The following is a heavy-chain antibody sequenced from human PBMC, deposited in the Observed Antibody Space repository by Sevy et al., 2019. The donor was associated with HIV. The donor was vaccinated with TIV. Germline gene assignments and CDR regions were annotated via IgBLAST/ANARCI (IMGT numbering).Heavy chain of an antibody. V-gene: IGHV3-53*01. CDR2: IYSGGST. CDR1: GFTVSSNY. CDR3: ASEWVGSLYYGMDV. D-gene: IGHD3-10*01. J-gene: IGHJ6*02. Sequence: GESLKISCAASGFTVSSNYMSWVRQAPGKGLEWVSVIYSGGSTYYADSVKGRFTISRDNSKNTLYLQMNSLRAEDTAVYYCASEWVGSLYYGMDVWGQGTTVTVSS.